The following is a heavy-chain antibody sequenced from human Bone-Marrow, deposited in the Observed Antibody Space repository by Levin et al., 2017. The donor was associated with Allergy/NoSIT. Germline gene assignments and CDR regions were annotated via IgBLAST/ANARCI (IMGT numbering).Heavy chain of an antibody. D-gene: IGHD2-8*02. J-gene: IGHJ4*02. V-gene: IGHV3-30*03. CDR1: GFSFSTNG. CDR2: ISFDGSST. Sequence: GGSLRLSCAASGFSFSTNGMHWVRQAPGKGLEWVAIISFDGSSTFYADSVKGRFTISRDNSKNTLYFQLHSLRPEDTAVYFCAREAGGYRDYFDSWGQGTLVTVSS. CDR3: AREAGGYRDYFDS.